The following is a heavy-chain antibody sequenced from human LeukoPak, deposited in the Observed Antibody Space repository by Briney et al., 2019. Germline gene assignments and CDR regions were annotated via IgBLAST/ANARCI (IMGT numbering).Heavy chain of an antibody. CDR3: AKSANSGGYYRGYFDY. Sequence: GGSLRLSCAASGFTFSSYAMSWVRQAPGKGLEWVSSVSDNGGSTYYADSVKGRVTISRDNSKNTLYLQMNSLRAEDTAVYYCAKSANSGGYYRGYFDYWGQGTLVTVSS. CDR2: VSDNGGST. J-gene: IGHJ4*02. CDR1: GFTFSSYA. V-gene: IGHV3-23*01. D-gene: IGHD3-10*01.